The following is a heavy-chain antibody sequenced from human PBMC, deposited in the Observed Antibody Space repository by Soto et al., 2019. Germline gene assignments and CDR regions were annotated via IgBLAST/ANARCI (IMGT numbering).Heavy chain of an antibody. CDR1: GFNFDNYG. J-gene: IGHJ4*02. CDR2: ITYDGSFQ. Sequence: LRLSCQASGFNFDNYGMHWVRQAPGKGLEWVAVITYDGSFQYYADSVKGRFTISRDNSKNTLSLHLNTLKPEDTAVYHCAKDRVGGTFYTPLAFWGQGTLVTVS. V-gene: IGHV3-30*18. CDR3: AKDRVGGTFYTPLAF. D-gene: IGHD1-7*01.